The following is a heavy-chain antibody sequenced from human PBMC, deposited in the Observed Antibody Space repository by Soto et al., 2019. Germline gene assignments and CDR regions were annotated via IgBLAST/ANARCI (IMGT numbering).Heavy chain of an antibody. CDR1: GGSISSGGYS. V-gene: IGHV4-30-2*01. D-gene: IGHD4-17*01. CDR3: ARENMTAVSRGSYCDC. J-gene: IGHJ4*02. Sequence: SETLSLTCAVSGGSISSGGYSWRWIRQPPGKGLEWIGYIYHSGRTYYNPSLKSRVTISVDRSKNQFSLKLSSIPAADQAVYYCARENMTAVSRGSYCDCSGQVTLGTV. CDR2: IYHSGRT.